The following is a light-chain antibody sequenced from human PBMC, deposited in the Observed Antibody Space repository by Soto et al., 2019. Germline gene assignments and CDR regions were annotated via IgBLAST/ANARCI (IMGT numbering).Light chain of an antibody. CDR1: SNDVGAYHY. CDR3: CSYADNYFYV. Sequence: QSALTQPRSVSGSPGQSVTISCTGTSNDVGAYHYVSWYQHHPGKAPKLIIYDVTQRPSGIPDRFSGSKSCNTASLTISGLQADDEADYHCCSYADNYFYVFGTGSKVTVL. CDR2: DVT. J-gene: IGLJ1*01. V-gene: IGLV2-11*01.